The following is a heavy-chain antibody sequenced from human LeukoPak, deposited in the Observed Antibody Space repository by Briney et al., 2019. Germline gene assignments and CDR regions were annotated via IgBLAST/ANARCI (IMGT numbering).Heavy chain of an antibody. Sequence: AGGSLRLSCTASGFTLGSHDMHWVRQIPGQGLEWVAAVSSGFHAFFAASVQGRFTVSREAARNSLYLEMNSLRAGDTAVYYCVREARGYHYTYFDYWGQGTLVTVSS. V-gene: IGHV3-13*01. CDR3: VREARGYHYTYFDY. J-gene: IGHJ4*02. CDR2: VSSGFHA. CDR1: GFTLGSHD. D-gene: IGHD5-18*01.